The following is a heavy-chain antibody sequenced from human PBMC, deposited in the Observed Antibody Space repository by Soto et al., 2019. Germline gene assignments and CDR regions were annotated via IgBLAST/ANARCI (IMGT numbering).Heavy chain of an antibody. CDR2: INSDGSST. Sequence: GGSLRLSCAASGFTFSSYWMHWVRQAPGKGLVWVSRINSDGSSTSYADSVKGRFTISRDNAKNTLYLQMNSLRAADTAVYYCARGGVLWFGGKGAPQKYYYYMDVWGKGTTVTVSS. V-gene: IGHV3-74*01. J-gene: IGHJ6*03. CDR3: ARGGVLWFGGKGAPQKYYYYMDV. D-gene: IGHD3-10*01. CDR1: GFTFSSYW.